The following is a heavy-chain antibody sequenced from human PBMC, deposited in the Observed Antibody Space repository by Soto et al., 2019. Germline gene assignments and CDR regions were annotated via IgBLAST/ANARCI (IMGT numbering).Heavy chain of an antibody. CDR3: ARHGGMVRGVLITTYIDY. CDR1: GFNFGDSR. V-gene: IGHV3-21*01. Sequence: SLRLSCVPYGFNFGDSRMNWVRQAPRKGLEWVASTRSYNSYTYYADSIKGRFTISRDNAKKSLYLQMSSLSAEDTAVYYCARHGGMVRGVLITTYIDYWGQGTPVTVSS. J-gene: IGHJ4*02. CDR2: TRSYNSYT. D-gene: IGHD3-10*01.